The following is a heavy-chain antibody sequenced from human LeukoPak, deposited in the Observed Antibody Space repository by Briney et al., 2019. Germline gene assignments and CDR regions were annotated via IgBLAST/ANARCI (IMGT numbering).Heavy chain of an antibody. Sequence: GGSLRLSCAASGFTFSTSAMSWVRQAPGKGLEWVSGISGSGGSTYYADSVKGRFTISRDNSKNTLYLQMNSLRAEDTAVYYCAKDDNHGSGSPFDYWGQGTLVTVSS. CDR3: AKDDNHGSGSPFDY. CDR1: GFTFSTSA. V-gene: IGHV3-23*01. D-gene: IGHD3-10*01. J-gene: IGHJ4*02. CDR2: ISGSGGST.